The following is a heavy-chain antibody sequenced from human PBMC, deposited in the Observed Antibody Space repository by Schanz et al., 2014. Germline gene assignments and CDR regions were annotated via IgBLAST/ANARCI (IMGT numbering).Heavy chain of an antibody. CDR2: ISWNSGSI. J-gene: IGHJ4*02. V-gene: IGHV3-9*01. D-gene: IGHD2-21*02. Sequence: EVQLVESGGGLVKPGGSLRLSCAASGFSFDDYAMHWVRQAPGKGLEWVSGISWNSGSIGYEDSVKGRFTISRDNAKNSLYLQMNSLRPEDTALYYCAKVQTHTLYGGNSCFDYWGQGTLVTVSS. CDR3: AKVQTHTLYGGNSCFDY. CDR1: GFSFDDYA.